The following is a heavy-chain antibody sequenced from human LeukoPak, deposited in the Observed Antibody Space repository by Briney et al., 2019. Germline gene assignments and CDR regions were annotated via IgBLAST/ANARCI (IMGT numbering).Heavy chain of an antibody. CDR2: ISSVSSAI. CDR3: ARGGGARPDY. CDR1: GFTFSNYG. J-gene: IGHJ4*02. V-gene: IGHV3-48*02. Sequence: AGGPLRLSCTVSGFTFSNYGMNWVRQAPGKGLKWVAYISSVSSAITYADSVKGRFTISRDNAKNSLFLQMNSLRDEDTAVYYCARGGGARPDYWGQGTLVTVSS. D-gene: IGHD3-10*01.